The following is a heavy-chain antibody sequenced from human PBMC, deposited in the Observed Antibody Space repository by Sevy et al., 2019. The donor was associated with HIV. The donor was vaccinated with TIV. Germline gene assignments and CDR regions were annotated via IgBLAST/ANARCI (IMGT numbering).Heavy chain of an antibody. CDR2: INPSGGST. V-gene: IGHV1-46*01. CDR3: ARLRACGGDCYYYDF. J-gene: IGHJ4*02. Sequence: ASVKVSCKASGYSFTSYEIHWVRQAPGQGLEWMGIINPSGGSTSYAQKFQDRVTMIRDTSTTTVYVELSSLRSEDTAVYFCARLRACGGDCYYYDFWGQGTLVTVSS. D-gene: IGHD2-21*02. CDR1: GYSFTSYE.